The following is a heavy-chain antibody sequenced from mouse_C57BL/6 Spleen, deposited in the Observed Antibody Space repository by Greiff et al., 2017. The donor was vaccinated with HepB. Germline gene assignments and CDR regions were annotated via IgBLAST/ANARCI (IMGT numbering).Heavy chain of an antibody. V-gene: IGHV1-52*01. CDR2: IDPSDSET. CDR1: GYTFTSYW. Sequence: VQLQQSGAELVRPGSSVKLSCKASGYTFTSYWMHWVKQRPIQGLEWIGNIDPSDSETHYNQKFKDKATLTVDKSSSTAYMQLSSLTSEDSAVYYWARSSDYDVGFAYWGQGTLVTVSA. J-gene: IGHJ3*01. D-gene: IGHD2-4*01. CDR3: ARSSDYDVGFAY.